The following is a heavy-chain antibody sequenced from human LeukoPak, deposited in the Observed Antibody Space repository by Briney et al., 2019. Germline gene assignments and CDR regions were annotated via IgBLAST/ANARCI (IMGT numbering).Heavy chain of an antibody. CDR1: GASISSDC. Sequence: SETLSLTCTVSGASISSDCWIWIRQTPGKGPEWIGYHCGNTDYNPSLKRRVSISVDTSKNQFSLKMRFLTAADTAVYYCARGADYDTHSSYFDPWGQGTLVTVSS. V-gene: IGHV4-59*01. J-gene: IGHJ5*02. D-gene: IGHD3-22*01. CDR2: YHCGNT. CDR3: ARGADYDTHSSYFDP.